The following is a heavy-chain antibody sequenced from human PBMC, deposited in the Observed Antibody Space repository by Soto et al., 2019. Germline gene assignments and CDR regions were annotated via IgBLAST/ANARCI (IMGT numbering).Heavy chain of an antibody. J-gene: IGHJ6*02. V-gene: IGHV4-4*02. Sequence: PSETLSLTCAVSGGSISSSNWWSWVRQPPGKGLEWIGEIYHSGSTNYNPSLKSRVTISVDTSKNQFSLKLSSVTAADTAVYYCARGTGELDQGDYYGMDVWGQGTTVTVSS. CDR2: IYHSGST. D-gene: IGHD1-26*01. CDR1: GGSISSSNW. CDR3: ARGTGELDQGDYYGMDV.